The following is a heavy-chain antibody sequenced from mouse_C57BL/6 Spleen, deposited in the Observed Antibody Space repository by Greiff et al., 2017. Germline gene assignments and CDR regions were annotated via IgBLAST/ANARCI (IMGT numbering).Heavy chain of an antibody. CDR3: ARNWDVRFAY. Sequence: QVQLQQSGPELVKPGASVKISCKASGYAFSSSWMNWVKQRPGKGLEWIGRIYPGGGDTNYNGKFKGKATLTADKSSSTAYMQLSSLTSEDSAVYFCARNWDVRFAYWGQGTLVTVSA. V-gene: IGHV1-82*01. CDR1: GYAFSSSW. D-gene: IGHD4-1*01. J-gene: IGHJ3*01. CDR2: IYPGGGDT.